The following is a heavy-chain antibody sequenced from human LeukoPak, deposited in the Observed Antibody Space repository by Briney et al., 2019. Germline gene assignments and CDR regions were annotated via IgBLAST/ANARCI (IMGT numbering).Heavy chain of an antibody. V-gene: IGHV1-18*01. CDR2: ISAYNGNT. Sequence: ASVKLSCKAPGYTFTSYGISWMRQAPGQGLEWMGWISAYNGNTNYAQKLQGRGTMTTYTSTSTAYIELRSLRSDDTAAYYSARDGVLAAMSGHDAFDILFEGRMVTDSS. CDR3: ARDGVLAAMSGHDAFDI. D-gene: IGHD2-2*01. J-gene: IGHJ3*02. CDR1: GYTFTSYG.